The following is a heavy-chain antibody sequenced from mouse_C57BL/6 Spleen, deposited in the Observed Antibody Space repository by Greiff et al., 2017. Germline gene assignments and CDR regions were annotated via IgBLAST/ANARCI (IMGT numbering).Heavy chain of an antibody. V-gene: IGHV2-2*01. CDR2: IWSGGST. J-gene: IGHJ3*01. D-gene: IGHD2-4*01. Sequence: QVQLQQSGPGLVQPSQSLSITCTASGFSLTSYGVPWVRQSPGKGLEWLGVIWSGGSTAYNADFIYRLSTSKDNDKIQVFFKMNSLQADDTAIYYGARIYYDDVGFSYWGQGTLVTVAA. CDR3: ARIYYDDVGFSY. CDR1: GFSLTSYG.